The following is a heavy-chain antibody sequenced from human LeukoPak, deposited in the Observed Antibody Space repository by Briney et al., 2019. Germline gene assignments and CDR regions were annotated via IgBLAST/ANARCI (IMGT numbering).Heavy chain of an antibody. Sequence: SETLSLTCTASGGSISSSSYYWGWIRQPPGKGLEWIGSIYYSGSTYYNPSLKSRVTISVDTSKNQFSLKLNSVTAADTAVYYCARGHIVVVTAMDYGMDVWGQGTTVTVSS. CDR3: ARGHIVVVTAMDYGMDV. J-gene: IGHJ6*02. CDR1: GGSISSSSYY. D-gene: IGHD2-21*02. CDR2: IYYSGST. V-gene: IGHV4-39*07.